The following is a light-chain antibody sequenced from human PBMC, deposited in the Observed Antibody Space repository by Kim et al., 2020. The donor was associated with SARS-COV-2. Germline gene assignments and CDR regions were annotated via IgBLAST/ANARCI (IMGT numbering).Light chain of an antibody. V-gene: IGLV3-9*01. CDR3: QVWDSSTAYAV. CDR2: RDS. Sequence: SYELTQPLSVSVALGQTARITCGGNNIGSKNVHWYQQKPGQAPVLVIYRDSNRPSGIPERFSGSNSGNTATLTISRAQAGDEADYYCQVWDSSTAYAVFGGGTQLTVL. CDR1: NIGSKN. J-gene: IGLJ7*01.